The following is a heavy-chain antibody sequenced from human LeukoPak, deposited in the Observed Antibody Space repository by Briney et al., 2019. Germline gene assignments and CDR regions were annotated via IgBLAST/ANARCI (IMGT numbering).Heavy chain of an antibody. D-gene: IGHD6-13*01. J-gene: IGHJ6*03. CDR1: GYTFTSYD. CDR3: ARGRADSSSPRNSGYYYYYYMDV. Sequence: GASVKVSCKASGYTFTSYDINWVRQATGQGLEWMGWISAYNGNTNYAQKLQGRVTMTTDTSTSTAYMELRSLRSDDTAVYYCARGRADSSSPRNSGYYYYYYMDVWGKGTTVTVSS. CDR2: ISAYNGNT. V-gene: IGHV1-18*01.